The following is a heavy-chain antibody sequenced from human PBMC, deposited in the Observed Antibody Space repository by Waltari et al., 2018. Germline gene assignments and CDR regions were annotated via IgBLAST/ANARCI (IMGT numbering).Heavy chain of an antibody. Sequence: QVQLVESGGAVVQPGGSLRLSCVASGFTFSNYGMHWVRQAPGKGLGWVTFIQFDGSRKYYVGSVTGRFTISRDNSKSTMYLQMDSLRVDDMAVYYCAKDFPGYKWGQGTLVTVSS. CDR3: AKDFPGYK. CDR2: IQFDGSRK. V-gene: IGHV3-30*02. D-gene: IGHD5-18*01. CDR1: GFTFSNYG. J-gene: IGHJ4*02.